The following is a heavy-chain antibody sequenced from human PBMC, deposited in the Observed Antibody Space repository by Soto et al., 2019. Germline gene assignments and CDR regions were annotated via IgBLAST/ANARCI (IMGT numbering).Heavy chain of an antibody. CDR2: ISSSGSTI. Sequence: WGSLRLSCAASGFTFSSYEMNWVRQAPGKGLEWVSYISSSGSTIYYADSVKGRFTISRDNAKNSLYLQMNSLRAEDTAVYYCARSQSMIFTPFDYWGQGTLVTVSS. CDR1: GFTFSSYE. V-gene: IGHV3-48*03. J-gene: IGHJ4*02. D-gene: IGHD3-22*01. CDR3: ARSQSMIFTPFDY.